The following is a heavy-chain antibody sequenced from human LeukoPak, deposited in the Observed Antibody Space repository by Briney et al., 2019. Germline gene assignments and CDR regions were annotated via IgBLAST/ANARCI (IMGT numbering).Heavy chain of an antibody. V-gene: IGHV4-39*01. CDR3: ARLNDFWSGYYHGVFDY. J-gene: IGHJ4*02. D-gene: IGHD3-3*01. CDR1: GGSISSSSYY. Sequence: PSETLSLTCAVSGGSISSSSYYWGWIRQPPGKGLEWIGNIYYSESTYYNPSLKSRVTISVDTSKNQFSLKLSSVTAADTAVYYCARLNDFWSGYYHGVFDYWGQGTLVTVSS. CDR2: IYYSEST.